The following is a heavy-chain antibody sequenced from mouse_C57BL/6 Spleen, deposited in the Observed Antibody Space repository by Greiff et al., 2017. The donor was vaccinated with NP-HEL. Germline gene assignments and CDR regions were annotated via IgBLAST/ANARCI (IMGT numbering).Heavy chain of an antibody. D-gene: IGHD3-3*01. CDR2: IDPETGGT. Sequence: QVHVKQSGAELVRPGASVTLSCKASGYTFTDYEMHWVKQTPVHGLEWIGAIDPETGGTAYNQKFKGKAILTADKSSSTAYMELRSLTSEDSAVYYCTAGAMDYWGQGTSVTVSS. CDR1: GYTFTDYE. J-gene: IGHJ4*01. CDR3: TAGAMDY. V-gene: IGHV1-15*01.